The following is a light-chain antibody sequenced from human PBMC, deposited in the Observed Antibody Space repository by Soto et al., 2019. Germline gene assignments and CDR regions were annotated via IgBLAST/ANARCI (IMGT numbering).Light chain of an antibody. CDR3: QSYDRRLSGYV. V-gene: IGLV1-40*01. CDR1: SRGVGGYNY. J-gene: IGLJ1*01. Sequence: QSSLAQPPSASGSPGQSVTISRTGTSRGVGGYNYVHWYQHLPGTAPKLLIYGNNNRPSGVSDRISGSKSGTSASLAITGLQAEDEADYYCQSYDRRLSGYVFGSGTKVTVL. CDR2: GNN.